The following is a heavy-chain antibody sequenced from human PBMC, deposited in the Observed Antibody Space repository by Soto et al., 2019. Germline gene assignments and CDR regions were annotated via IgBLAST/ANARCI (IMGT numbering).Heavy chain of an antibody. CDR1: GGSFSGYY. J-gene: IGHJ6*02. V-gene: IGHV4-39*01. CDR2: IYYSGST. Sequence: SETLSLTCAVYGGSFSGYYWGWIRQPPGKGLEWIGSIYYSGSTYYNPSLKSRVTISVDTSKNQFSLKLSSVTAADTAVYYCARLPAAGQMYYYYGMDVWGQGATVTVSS. CDR3: ARLPAAGQMYYYYGMDV. D-gene: IGHD6-13*01.